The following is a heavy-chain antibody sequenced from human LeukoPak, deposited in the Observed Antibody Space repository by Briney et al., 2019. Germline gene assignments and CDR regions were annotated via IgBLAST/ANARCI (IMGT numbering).Heavy chain of an antibody. Sequence: PGESLKISCQGSGYSFTTYWIAWVRQTPGKGLEWIGLIYPGDSGTRYSPSFQGQVTFSVDKSINTAYLQWSSLKASDTAMYYCARHGATTVVTNFAFDIWGQGTMVTVSS. J-gene: IGHJ3*02. CDR3: ARHGATTVVTNFAFDI. CDR1: GYSFTTYW. V-gene: IGHV5-51*01. D-gene: IGHD4-23*01. CDR2: IYPGDSGT.